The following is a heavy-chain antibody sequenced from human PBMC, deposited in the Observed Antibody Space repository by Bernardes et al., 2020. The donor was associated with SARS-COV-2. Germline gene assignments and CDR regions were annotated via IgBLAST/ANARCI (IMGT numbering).Heavy chain of an antibody. J-gene: IGHJ6*02. CDR3: ARDRNRDYYYYGMDV. Sequence: GGSLRLSCAASGFTFSSYGMHWVRQAPGKGLEWVAVIWYDGSNKYYADSVKGRFTISRDNSKNTLYLQMNSLRAEDTAVYYCARDRNRDYYYYGMDVWGQGTTVTVSS. CDR2: IWYDGSNK. V-gene: IGHV3-33*01. CDR1: GFTFSSYG.